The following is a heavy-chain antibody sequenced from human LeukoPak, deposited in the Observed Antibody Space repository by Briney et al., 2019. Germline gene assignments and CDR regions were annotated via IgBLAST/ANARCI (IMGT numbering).Heavy chain of an antibody. Sequence: GGSLRLSCAASGFTFSDHPMTWVRQAPGKGLQWVSYIDGSGTTIYYAESVKGRFTISRDNAKNSLYLQMNSLRAEDTALYYCARDMTITGADDYWGQGTLVTVSS. CDR3: ARDMTITGADDY. V-gene: IGHV3-48*03. J-gene: IGHJ4*02. CDR1: GFTFSDHP. CDR2: IDGSGTTI. D-gene: IGHD6-13*01.